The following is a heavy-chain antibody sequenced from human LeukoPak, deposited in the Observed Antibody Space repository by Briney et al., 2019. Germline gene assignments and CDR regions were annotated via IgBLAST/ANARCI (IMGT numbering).Heavy chain of an antibody. V-gene: IGHV4-39*07. J-gene: IGHJ4*02. CDR2: VYYSGRT. Sequence: SETLSLTCTVSGASISSSSYFWGWIRQSPGKGLEYIGSVYYSGRTYYNPSLKSRVTISIDTSKNHFSLNLTSVTAADTAVYYCARGAPPQNWGQGALVTVSS. CDR1: GASISSSSYF. CDR3: ARGAPPQN.